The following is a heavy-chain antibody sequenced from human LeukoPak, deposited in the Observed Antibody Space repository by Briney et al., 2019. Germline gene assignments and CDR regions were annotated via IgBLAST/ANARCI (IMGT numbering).Heavy chain of an antibody. CDR1: GFTFDDYA. CDR3: AKDRLDLTGYRWDAFDI. Sequence: QPGGSLRLSCAASGFTFDDYAMHWVRQAPGKGLEWVSGIGWNSGSIGYADSVKGRFTISRDNAKNSLYLQMNSLRAEDTALYYCAKDRLDLTGYRWDAFDIWGQGTMVTVSS. D-gene: IGHD3-9*01. V-gene: IGHV3-9*01. J-gene: IGHJ3*02. CDR2: IGWNSGSI.